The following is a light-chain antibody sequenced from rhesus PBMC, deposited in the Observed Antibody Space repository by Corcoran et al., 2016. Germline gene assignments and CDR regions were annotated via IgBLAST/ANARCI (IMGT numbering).Light chain of an antibody. CDR3: QQGYSTPYS. CDR2: AAS. CDR1: QGISNA. J-gene: IGKJ2*01. V-gene: IGKV1-33*02. Sequence: DIQMSQSPSSLSASVGDKVTITCRASQGISNALAWCQQKPGKAPKLLVYAASSLEGGVPSRFSGSRSGTDFTLTISSLQPEDFATYSCQQGYSTPYSFGQGTKVGIK.